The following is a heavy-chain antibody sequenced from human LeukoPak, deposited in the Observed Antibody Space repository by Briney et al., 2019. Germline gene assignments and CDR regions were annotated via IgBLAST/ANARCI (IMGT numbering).Heavy chain of an antibody. CDR2: INHSGST. CDR1: GGSFSGYY. Sequence: SETLSLTCAVYGGSFSGYYWSWIRQPPGKGLEWIGEINHSGSTNYNPSLKSRVTISVDTSKNQFSLKLSSATAADTAVYYCARGGHDYSNYLGWFDPWAREPWSPSPQ. D-gene: IGHD4-11*01. V-gene: IGHV4-34*01. J-gene: IGHJ5*02. CDR3: ARGGHDYSNYLGWFDP.